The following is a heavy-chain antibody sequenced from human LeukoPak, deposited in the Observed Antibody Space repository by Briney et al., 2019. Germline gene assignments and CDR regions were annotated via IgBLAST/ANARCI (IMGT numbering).Heavy chain of an antibody. CDR3: ARETYWSNAFDI. CDR2: IYTSGST. CDR1: GGSISSGSYY. Sequence: SETLSLTCTVSGGSISSGSYYWSWIRQPAGKGLEWIGRIYTSGSTNYNPSLKSRVTVPIDTSKNQFSLKLSSVTAADTAVYYCARETYWSNAFDIWGQGTMVIVSS. D-gene: IGHD2-15*01. V-gene: IGHV4-61*02. J-gene: IGHJ3*02.